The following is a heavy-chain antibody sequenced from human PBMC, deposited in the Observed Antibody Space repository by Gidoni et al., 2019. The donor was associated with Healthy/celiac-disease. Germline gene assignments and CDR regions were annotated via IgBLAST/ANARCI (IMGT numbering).Heavy chain of an antibody. V-gene: IGHV1-69*04. CDR2: IIPILGIA. D-gene: IGHD2-2*01. CDR1: GGTFSSYA. J-gene: IGHJ6*02. Sequence: QVQLVQSGAEVKKPGSSVKVSCKASGGTFSSYAISWVRQAPGQGLEWMGRIIPILGIANYEQKFQGRVTITADKSTSTAYMELSSLRSEDTAVYYCARSSTLYYGMDVWGQGTTVTVSS. CDR3: ARSSTLYYGMDV.